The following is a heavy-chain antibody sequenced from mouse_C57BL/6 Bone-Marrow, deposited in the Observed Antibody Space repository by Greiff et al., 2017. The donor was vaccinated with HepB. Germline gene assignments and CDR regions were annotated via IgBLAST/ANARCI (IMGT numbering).Heavy chain of an antibody. CDR1: GYTFTSYW. D-gene: IGHD2-2*01. Sequence: VQLQESGAELVKPGASVKLSCKASGYTFTSYWMHWVKQRPGQGLEWIGYINPSSGNMKYNQKFKDKATLTADKSSSTAYMQLSSLTYEDSAVYYYAGWGCGYDGGFAFWGTGTMVTVSS. J-gene: IGHJ3*01. V-gene: IGHV1-7*01. CDR3: AGWGCGYDGGFAF. CDR2: INPSSGNM.